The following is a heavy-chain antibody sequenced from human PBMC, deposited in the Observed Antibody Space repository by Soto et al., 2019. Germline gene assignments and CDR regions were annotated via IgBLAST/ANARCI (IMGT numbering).Heavy chain of an antibody. D-gene: IGHD5-12*01. CDR1: GFTFRSNW. CDR3: ATSGGGWLQPPV. Sequence: GGSLRLSCAASGFTFRSNWMSWVRQAPGKGLEWVANIKQDGSEKYYVDSVKGRFTISRDNAKNSLYLQMNSLRAEDTAVYYCATSGGGWLQPPVWGQGTLVTVSS. CDR2: IKQDGSEK. J-gene: IGHJ4*02. V-gene: IGHV3-7*03.